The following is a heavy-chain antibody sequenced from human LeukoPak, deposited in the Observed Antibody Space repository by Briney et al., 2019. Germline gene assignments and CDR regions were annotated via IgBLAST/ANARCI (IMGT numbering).Heavy chain of an antibody. CDR3: GRYTHPYYDFWSGPSRNWFDP. D-gene: IGHD3-3*01. J-gene: IGHJ5*02. CDR2: MCPSDGSI. CDR1: GYTVTSHY. Sequence: ASVHVYRKASGYTVTSHYMHWVRQAPGHWHDWQERMCPSDGSISYAEKFQGRVTMTRDTSTSTAYMELSSLRSEDTAMYYCGRYTHPYYDFWSGPSRNWFDPWGQGTLVTVSS. V-gene: IGHV1-46*01.